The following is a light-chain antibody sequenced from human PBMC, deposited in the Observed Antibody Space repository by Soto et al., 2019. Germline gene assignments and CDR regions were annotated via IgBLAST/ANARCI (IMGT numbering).Light chain of an antibody. CDR3: QHYGNSPYT. CDR1: QNIGNK. Sequence: IVMTQSPGTLSVSPGERATLSCRASQNIGNKVGWYQQKPGQAPRLLIYGISKRATGVPDWFSGSGSGTDFSLIISRPEPEYLAVYYCQHYGNSPYTLGQGTKVDIK. J-gene: IGKJ1*01. CDR2: GIS. V-gene: IGKV3D-15*01.